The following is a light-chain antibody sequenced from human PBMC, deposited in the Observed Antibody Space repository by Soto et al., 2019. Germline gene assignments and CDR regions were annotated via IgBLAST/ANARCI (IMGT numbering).Light chain of an antibody. J-gene: IGLJ3*02. Sequence: QSALTQPASVSGSPGQSITISCTGSGSDVGSYNLVSWYQQHPNKAPKVMIYEGSKRPSGVSNRFSGSNSGNTASLTISGLQAEDEADYYCCSYADINTPFWVFGGRTKLTVL. CDR1: GSDVGSYNL. CDR2: EGS. V-gene: IGLV2-23*01. CDR3: CSYADINTPFWV.